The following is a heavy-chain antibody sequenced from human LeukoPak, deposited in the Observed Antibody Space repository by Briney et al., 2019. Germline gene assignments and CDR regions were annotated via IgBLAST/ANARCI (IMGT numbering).Heavy chain of an antibody. CDR3: ARHAAGNFHFDY. CDR2: IIPILGIA. D-gene: IGHD6-19*01. J-gene: IGHJ4*02. CDR1: GGTFSSYA. V-gene: IGHV1-69*04. Sequence: GASVKVSCKASGGTFSSYAISWVRQAPGQGLEWMGRIIPILGIANYAQKFQGRVTITADKSTSTAYMELSSLRSEDTAVYYCARHAAGNFHFDYWGQGTLVTVSS.